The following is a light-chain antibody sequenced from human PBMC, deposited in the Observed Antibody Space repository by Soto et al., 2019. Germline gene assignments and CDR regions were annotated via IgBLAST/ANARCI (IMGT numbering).Light chain of an antibody. J-gene: IGKJ5*01. Sequence: IQLTQTPSTLSASVGDEVTITCRASQTISRWLAWYQQKPGRDPKLLIYDASTLESGVPSRFSGSGSETEFTLTISRLQPDDFATYFCHSRAFGQGTRLEIK. CDR1: QTISRW. CDR2: DAS. CDR3: HSRA. V-gene: IGKV1-5*01.